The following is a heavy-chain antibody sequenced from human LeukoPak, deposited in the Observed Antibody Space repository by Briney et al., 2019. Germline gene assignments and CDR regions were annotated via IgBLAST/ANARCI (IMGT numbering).Heavy chain of an antibody. CDR3: PRDPLQLWLHYGLDV. Sequence: TGGSLRLSCTASGFTFGDHAMSWVRQAPGKGLEWVGFIRSKAYRGTTEYSASVKGRFTISRDDSKSITYLQMNSLQTEDTAVYYCPRDPLQLWLHYGLDVWGQGTPVIVSS. J-gene: IGHJ6*02. CDR2: IRSKAYRGTT. D-gene: IGHD5-18*01. CDR1: GFTFGDHA. V-gene: IGHV3-49*04.